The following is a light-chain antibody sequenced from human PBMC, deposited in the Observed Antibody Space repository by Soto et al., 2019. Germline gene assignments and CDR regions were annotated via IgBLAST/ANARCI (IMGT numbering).Light chain of an antibody. V-gene: IGKV3-11*01. CDR2: DAS. Sequence: EIVLTQSPATLSLSPGERATLSCRASQSVSSYLAWYQQTPGQAPSLLIYDASNRATGIPARFSGSGSGTDCTLTISSLEPEDFAVYSCQQRSNWPPMYAFGQGTKLEIK. CDR3: QQRSNWPPMYA. J-gene: IGKJ2*01. CDR1: QSVSSY.